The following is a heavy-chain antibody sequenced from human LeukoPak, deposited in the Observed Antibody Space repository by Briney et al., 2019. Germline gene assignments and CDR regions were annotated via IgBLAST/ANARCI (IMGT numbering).Heavy chain of an antibody. V-gene: IGHV6-1*01. CDR1: GDSVSNNNAA. CDR2: TYYRSKWYN. CDR3: ARDDYTSGWFFDS. J-gene: IGHJ4*02. D-gene: IGHD6-19*01. Sequence: SQTLALTCAISGDSVSNNNAAWDWIRRSPSRGLEWLGRTYYRSKWYNDYAVSVKSRIAINPDTSKNQFSLHLNSVTPEDTAVYFCARDDYTSGWFFDSWGQGTLVTVSS.